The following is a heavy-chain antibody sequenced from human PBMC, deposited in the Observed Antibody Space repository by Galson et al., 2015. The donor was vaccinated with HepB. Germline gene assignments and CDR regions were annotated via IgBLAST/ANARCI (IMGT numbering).Heavy chain of an antibody. CDR3: ARGSGYSYGSFDY. CDR1: GGYISRGGYY. V-gene: IGHV4-31*03. D-gene: IGHD5-18*01. J-gene: IGHJ4*02. CDR2: IYYSGST. Sequence: LSLTCTVSGGYISRGGYYWSWIRQHPGKGLEWIGYIYYSGSTYYNPSLKSRATISVDTSKNQFSLKLSSVTAADTAVYYCARGSGYSYGSFDYWGQGTLVTVSS.